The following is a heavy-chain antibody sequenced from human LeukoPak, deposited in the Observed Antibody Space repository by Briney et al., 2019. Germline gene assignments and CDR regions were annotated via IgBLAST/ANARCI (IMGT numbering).Heavy chain of an antibody. CDR3: ARQRITMIRGVIWEFLIDY. CDR1: GGPISSSSHY. D-gene: IGHD3-10*01. CDR2: IYYSGST. Sequence: SETLTFTCTVSGGPISSSSHYWGWIRQPPGRGLEWIGAIYYSGSTYYNPSLKSRVTISVDTSKNQFSLKLSSVTAADTAVYYCARQRITMIRGVIWEFLIDYWGQGTLVTVSS. J-gene: IGHJ4*02. V-gene: IGHV4-39*01.